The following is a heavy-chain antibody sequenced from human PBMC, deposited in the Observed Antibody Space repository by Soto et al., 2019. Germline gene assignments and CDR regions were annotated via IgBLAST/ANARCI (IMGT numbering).Heavy chain of an antibody. J-gene: IGHJ4*02. Sequence: QGQLVQSGTEVKKPGASVKVSCQASGYSISAYYIHWVRQAPGQGLEWMGWIDPKNGGTVSAQKFQGRLTMTRDTSLSTVYMDLSGLTSDDTALYYCGRDDYGIFPYWGQGSLVTVSS. CDR1: GYSISAYY. CDR3: GRDDYGIFPY. D-gene: IGHD3-10*01. CDR2: IDPKNGGT. V-gene: IGHV1-2*02.